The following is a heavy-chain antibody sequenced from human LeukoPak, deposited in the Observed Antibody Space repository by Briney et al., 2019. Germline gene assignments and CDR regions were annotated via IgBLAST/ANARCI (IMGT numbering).Heavy chain of an antibody. CDR1: GFTFSDYY. Sequence: GGPLRLSCAASGFTFSDYYMSWIRQAPGKGLEWVSYISSSGSTIYYADSVKGRFTISRDNAKNSLYLQMNSLRAEDTAVYYCARVGRAHCTNGVCYKGAGGYYFDYWGQGTLVTVSS. CDR3: ARVGRAHCTNGVCYKGAGGYYFDY. V-gene: IGHV3-11*01. D-gene: IGHD2-8*01. J-gene: IGHJ4*02. CDR2: ISSSGSTI.